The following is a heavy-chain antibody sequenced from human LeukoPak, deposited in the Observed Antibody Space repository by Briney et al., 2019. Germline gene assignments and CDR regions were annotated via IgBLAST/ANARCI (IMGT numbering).Heavy chain of an antibody. Sequence: GGSLRLSCAASGFTFSSYSMNWVRQAPGKGLEWVSSISSSSSYIYYADSVKGRFTISRDNAKNSLYLQMNSLRAEDTAVHYCARDEDNGYYYGSGSYYLVYWGQGTLVTVSS. D-gene: IGHD3-10*01. CDR3: ARDEDNGYYYGSGSYYLVY. V-gene: IGHV3-21*01. CDR1: GFTFSSYS. J-gene: IGHJ4*02. CDR2: ISSSSSYI.